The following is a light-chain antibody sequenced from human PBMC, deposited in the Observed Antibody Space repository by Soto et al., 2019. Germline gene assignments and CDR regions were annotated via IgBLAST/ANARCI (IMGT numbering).Light chain of an antibody. J-gene: IGLJ3*02. V-gene: IGLV3-9*01. CDR2: RVS. Sequence: SYELTQPLSVSVALGQTARITCGGNNTGSKNVHWYQQKPGQAPVLVIYRVSNRPSGIPERFSGSNSGNTATLTISRAQAGDEADYYCQVWDSSTARVFGGGPKLTVL. CDR3: QVWDSSTARV. CDR1: NTGSKN.